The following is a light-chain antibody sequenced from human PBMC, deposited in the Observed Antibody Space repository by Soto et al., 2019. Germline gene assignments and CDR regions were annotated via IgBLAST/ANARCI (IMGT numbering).Light chain of an antibody. CDR2: GAS. Sequence: EIVLTQSPGTLSLSPGERATLSCRASQSVSSSYLAWYQQKPGQAPRLLIYGASSRATGIPDRFSGSWSGTDFTLTLSRLEPEDFAVYYCQLYGSSPYTFGQGTKLEIK. CDR1: QSVSSSY. J-gene: IGKJ2*01. CDR3: QLYGSSPYT. V-gene: IGKV3-20*01.